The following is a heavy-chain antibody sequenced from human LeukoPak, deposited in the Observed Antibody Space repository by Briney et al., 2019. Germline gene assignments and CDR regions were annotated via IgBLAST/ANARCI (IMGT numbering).Heavy chain of an antibody. Sequence: AGGSLRLSCVASGFTFSRYNMNWVRQAPGKGLEWVSYISSSSSNRYYAESVKGRFTVSRDNAKNSLYLQMNSLRDEDRAVYYCARDPTMGGAFDVWGQGTTVTVSS. J-gene: IGHJ3*01. CDR2: ISSSSSNR. CDR1: GFTFSRYN. CDR3: ARDPTMGGAFDV. V-gene: IGHV3-48*02. D-gene: IGHD3-10*01.